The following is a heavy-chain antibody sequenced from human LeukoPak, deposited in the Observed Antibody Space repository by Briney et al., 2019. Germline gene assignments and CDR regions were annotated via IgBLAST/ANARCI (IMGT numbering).Heavy chain of an antibody. V-gene: IGHV3-23*01. CDR1: GFTFSSYA. J-gene: IGHJ4*02. D-gene: IGHD3-3*01. CDR2: ISGSGGTT. CDR3: ATDRGWRTSGYYLYYFEY. Sequence: GGSLRLSCAASGFTFSSYAMSWVRQAPGKGLEWVSAISGSGGTTYYADSVKGRFTVSRDNSKNTLYLQMSSLRAEDTAVYYCATDRGWRTSGYYLYYFEYWGQGTLVTFSS.